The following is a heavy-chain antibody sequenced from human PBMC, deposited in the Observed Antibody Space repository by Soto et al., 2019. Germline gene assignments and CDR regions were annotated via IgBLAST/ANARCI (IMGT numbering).Heavy chain of an antibody. J-gene: IGHJ2*01. V-gene: IGHV3-23*01. Sequence: EVQLLESGGGLVQPGGSLRLSCAASGFTFSSYAMSWVRQAPGKGLEWVSAISGSGGSTYYADSVKGRFTISRDNSKNALYLQMNSLRAEDTDVYYCAKDMVLRLLEESWYFDLWGRGTLVTVSS. CDR3: AKDMVLRLLEESWYFDL. CDR1: GFTFSSYA. CDR2: ISGSGGST. D-gene: IGHD3-3*01.